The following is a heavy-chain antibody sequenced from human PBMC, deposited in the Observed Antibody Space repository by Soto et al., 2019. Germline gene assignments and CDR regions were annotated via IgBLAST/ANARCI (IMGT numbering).Heavy chain of an antibody. CDR3: ANKPLYVYSSGFSTGSFDS. CDR2: ISGSGGST. V-gene: IGHV3-23*01. CDR1: GFTFRSYA. D-gene: IGHD3-22*01. Sequence: GGSLRLSCAASGFTFRSYAMNWVRQAPGKGLEWVSAISGSGGSTYYADSVKGRFTISRDNSKNTLYLQMNRLGAEDTAVYHCANKPLYVYSSGFSTGSFDSWGQGTQVIVSS. J-gene: IGHJ4*02.